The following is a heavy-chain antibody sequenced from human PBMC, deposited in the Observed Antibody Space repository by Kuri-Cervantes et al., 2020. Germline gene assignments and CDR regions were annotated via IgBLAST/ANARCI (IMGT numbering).Heavy chain of an antibody. J-gene: IGHJ6*03. D-gene: IGHD6-13*01. V-gene: IGHV4-61*01. CDR1: GGSISSSSYY. CDR3: ARGNPSRVYYYYYMDV. CDR2: IYYSGST. Sequence: SETLSLTCTVSGGSISSSSYYWSWIRQPPGKGLEWIGYIYYSGSTKYNPSLKSRATISLDTSKNQFSLKLTSVTAADTAVYYCARGNPSRVYYYYYMDVWGKGTTVTVSS.